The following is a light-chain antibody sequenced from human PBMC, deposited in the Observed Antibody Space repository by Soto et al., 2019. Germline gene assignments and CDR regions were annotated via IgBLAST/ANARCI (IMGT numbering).Light chain of an antibody. J-gene: IGKJ5*01. Sequence: EIVLTQSPGTLSLSPGERATLSCRASQSVSSIYLAWYQQKPGQAPSLLIYATSSRATGIPDRFSGSGSGTDFSLTIRRLEPEDFAVYYCQQYGSSPITSGQGTRLEIK. CDR3: QQYGSSPIT. V-gene: IGKV3-20*01. CDR2: ATS. CDR1: QSVSSIY.